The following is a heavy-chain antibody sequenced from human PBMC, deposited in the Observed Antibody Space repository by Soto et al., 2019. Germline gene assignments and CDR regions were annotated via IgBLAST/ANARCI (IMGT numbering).Heavy chain of an antibody. CDR3: AKGEFLVVIAITTPLDY. D-gene: IGHD2-21*01. J-gene: IGHJ4*02. CDR2: ISGSGGST. Sequence: GGSLRLSCAASGFTFSSYAMSWVRQAPGKGLEWVSAISGSGGSTYYADSVKGRFTISRDNSKNTLYLQMNSLRAEDTAVYYCAKGEFLVVIAITTPLDYWGQGTLVTVSS. V-gene: IGHV3-23*01. CDR1: GFTFSSYA.